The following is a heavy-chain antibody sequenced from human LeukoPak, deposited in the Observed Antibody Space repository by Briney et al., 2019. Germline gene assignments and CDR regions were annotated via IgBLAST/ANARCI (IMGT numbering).Heavy chain of an antibody. CDR3: ARVGCTSTSCLAN. V-gene: IGHV3-7*01. D-gene: IGHD2-2*01. CDR1: GLTFSRYW. CDR2: IKQDGSEK. J-gene: IGHJ4*02. Sequence: GGSLRLSCAVSGLTFSRYWMTWVRQAPGKGLELVANIKQDGSEKYYVDSVKGRFTISRDNAKNSLYLQMSSVRAEDTAVYYCARVGCTSTSCLANWGQGTLVTVSS.